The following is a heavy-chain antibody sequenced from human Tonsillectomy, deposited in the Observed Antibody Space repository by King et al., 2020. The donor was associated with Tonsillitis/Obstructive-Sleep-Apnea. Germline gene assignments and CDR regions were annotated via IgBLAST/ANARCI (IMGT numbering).Heavy chain of an antibody. CDR2: IYPGDSDT. Sequence: QLVQSGAEVKKPGESLKISCKGSGYSFTSYWIAWVRQMPGKGLEWMGIIYPGDSDTRYSPSFQGQVTISADKSISTAYLQWSSLKAPDTAMYYCARADNGFTIFEGGWFDPWGQGTLVTVSS. D-gene: IGHD3-3*01. V-gene: IGHV5-51*01. J-gene: IGHJ5*02. CDR1: GYSFTSYW. CDR3: ARADNGFTIFEGGWFDP.